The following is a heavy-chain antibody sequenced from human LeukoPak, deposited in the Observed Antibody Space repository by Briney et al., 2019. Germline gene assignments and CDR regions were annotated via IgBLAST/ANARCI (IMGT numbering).Heavy chain of an antibody. D-gene: IGHD6-19*01. CDR1: GGSVSGGSYY. J-gene: IGHJ5*02. Sequence: SETLSLTCTVSGGSVSGGSYYWSLIRQPPGKGLEWIGYVDYSGSTNYSPSLKSRVTISVDTSKNQFSLKLSSVTAVDTAVYYCARDLEYGSGWFDAWGQGTLVTVSS. CDR3: ARDLEYGSGWFDA. CDR2: VDYSGST. V-gene: IGHV4-61*01.